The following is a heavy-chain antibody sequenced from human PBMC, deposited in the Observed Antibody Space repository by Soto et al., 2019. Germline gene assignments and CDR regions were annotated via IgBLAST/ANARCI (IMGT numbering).Heavy chain of an antibody. V-gene: IGHV4-38-2*01. CDR3: ARAEVAAAANAFDI. D-gene: IGHD6-13*01. J-gene: IGHJ3*02. Sequence: PSETLSLTSAVSGYSLSRAYSSAWIRQPPGKGLAWIGNISHSGSAYYNPSLKSRVTISLDTSKTQFSLKLSSVTAADTAVYYCARAEVAAAANAFDIWGQGTMVTVSS. CDR1: GYSLSRAYS. CDR2: ISHSGSA.